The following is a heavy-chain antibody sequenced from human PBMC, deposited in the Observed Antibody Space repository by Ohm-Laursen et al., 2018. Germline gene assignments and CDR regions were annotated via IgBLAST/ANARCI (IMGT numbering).Heavy chain of an antibody. CDR1: GFTFSSYW. J-gene: IGHJ6*02. V-gene: IGHV3-7*01. CDR3: AREDTAMATPGMDV. Sequence: SLRLSCTASGFTFSSYWMTWVRQAPGKELEWVANIKEDGSQKNYVDSVKGRFTISRDNANNFLYPQMNSLRAEDTAVYYCAREDTAMATPGMDVWGQGTTVTVSS. D-gene: IGHD5-18*01. CDR2: IKEDGSQK.